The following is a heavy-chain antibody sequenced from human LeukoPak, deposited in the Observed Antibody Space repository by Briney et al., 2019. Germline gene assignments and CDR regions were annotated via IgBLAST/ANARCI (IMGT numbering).Heavy chain of an antibody. CDR1: GGSISSYY. Sequence: SETLSLTCTVSGGSISSYYWSWIRQPPGKGLEWIGYIYYSGSTNYNPSPKSRVTISVDTSKNQFSLTLSSVTAADTAVYYCARGARLSYFDSWGEGTLVTVSS. J-gene: IGHJ4*02. CDR3: ARGARLSYFDS. CDR2: IYYSGST. D-gene: IGHD6-6*01. V-gene: IGHV4-59*01.